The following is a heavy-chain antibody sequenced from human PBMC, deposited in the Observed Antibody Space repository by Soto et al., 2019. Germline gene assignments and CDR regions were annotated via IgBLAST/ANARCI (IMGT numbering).Heavy chain of an antibody. J-gene: IGHJ6*02. CDR3: AREITDILTGYYYYGMDV. CDR1: GFTFSSYE. D-gene: IGHD3-9*01. Sequence: GGSLRLSCAASGFTFSSYEMSWVRQAPGKGLEWVSYISSSGSTIYYADSVKGRFTISRDNAKNSLYLQMNSLRAEDTAVYYCAREITDILTGYYYYGMDVWGQGTTVTVSS. CDR2: ISSSGSTI. V-gene: IGHV3-48*03.